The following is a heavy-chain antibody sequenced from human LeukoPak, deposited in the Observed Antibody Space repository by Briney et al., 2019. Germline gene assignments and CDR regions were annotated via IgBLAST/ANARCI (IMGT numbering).Heavy chain of an antibody. CDR1: GFAFSSQA. Sequence: GGSLRLSCAVSGFAFSSQAMGWVRQAPGKGLEWVSVISDSGSITYYADSVKGRFTISRDNSKNTLFLQMNSLRAEDTAVYYCAKDARRTSGWYFFDYWGQGTRVTVSS. D-gene: IGHD6-19*01. CDR2: ISDSGSIT. V-gene: IGHV3-23*01. J-gene: IGHJ4*02. CDR3: AKDARRTSGWYFFDY.